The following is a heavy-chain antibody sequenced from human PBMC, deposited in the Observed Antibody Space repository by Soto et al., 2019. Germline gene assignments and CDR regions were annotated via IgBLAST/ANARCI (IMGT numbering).Heavy chain of an antibody. CDR1: GFTFSSPW. J-gene: IGHJ3*02. Sequence: EVQLVESGGGLVQPGGSLRLSCVASGFTFSSPWRHWVRQSPGKGLVWVSRINSDGSDTTYADSVKGRFTISRDNAKNTLYLQMHSLRAEDTAVYYCARGVEEWARPTVIWGQGTLVTVSS. D-gene: IGHD3-3*01. CDR3: ARGVEEWARPTVI. CDR2: INSDGSDT. V-gene: IGHV3-74*01.